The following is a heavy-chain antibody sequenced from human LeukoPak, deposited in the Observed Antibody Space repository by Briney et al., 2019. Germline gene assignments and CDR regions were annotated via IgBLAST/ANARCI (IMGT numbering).Heavy chain of an antibody. CDR1: GFSFITYA. CDR2: IRYDGSNK. J-gene: IGHJ5*02. V-gene: IGHV3-30*02. CDR3: AKGGYSGRSSDWFDR. D-gene: IGHD1-26*01. Sequence: GGSLRLSCAASGFSFITYAMHWVRQAPGKGREWGAFIRYDGSNKYYADSVKGRFTISRDNSKNTLYLQMNSLRAEDTAVYYCAKGGYSGRSSDWFDRWGQGTLVTVYS.